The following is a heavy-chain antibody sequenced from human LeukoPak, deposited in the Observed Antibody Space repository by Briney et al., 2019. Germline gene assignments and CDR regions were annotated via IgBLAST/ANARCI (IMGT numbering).Heavy chain of an antibody. CDR2: IYYSGST. CDR1: GGSISSYY. Sequence: SETLSLTCTVSGGSISSYYWSWIRQPPGKGLEWIGYIYYSGSTNYNSSLKSRVTISADTSKNQFSLKLSSVTAADTAVYYCARFGKLKYCSGGSCYLDSFWFDPWGQGTLVTVSS. D-gene: IGHD2-15*01. CDR3: ARFGKLKYCSGGSCYLDSFWFDP. J-gene: IGHJ5*02. V-gene: IGHV4-59*08.